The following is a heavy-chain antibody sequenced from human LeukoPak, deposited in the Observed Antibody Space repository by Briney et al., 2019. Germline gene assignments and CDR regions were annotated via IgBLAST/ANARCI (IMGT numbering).Heavy chain of an antibody. CDR2: INHSGST. CDR1: GGSFSGYY. D-gene: IGHD4-17*01. V-gene: IGHV4-34*01. J-gene: IGHJ4*02. Sequence: SETLSLTCAVYGGSFSGYYWSWIRQPPGKGLQWIGEINHSGSTNYNPSLKSRVTISVDTSKNQFSLKLSSVTAADTAVYYCARAGSGRYGDYNYWGQGTLVTVSS. CDR3: ARAGSGRYGDYNY.